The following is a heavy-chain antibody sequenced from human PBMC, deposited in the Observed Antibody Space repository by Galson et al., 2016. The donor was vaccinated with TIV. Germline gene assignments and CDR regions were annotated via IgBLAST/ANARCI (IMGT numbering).Heavy chain of an antibody. CDR1: GDSVSSTSAA. CDR2: TYYRSTWYN. J-gene: IGHJ4*02. D-gene: IGHD3-3*01. Sequence: AISGDSVSSTSAAWNWIRQSPSRGLEWLGRTYYRSTWYNDYAASLKRRITINPDTSKNQFSLQLTSVTPEDAAVYYCARGAPSVFGVIMTLDYWGQGTLVAISS. V-gene: IGHV6-1*01. CDR3: ARGAPSVFGVIMTLDY.